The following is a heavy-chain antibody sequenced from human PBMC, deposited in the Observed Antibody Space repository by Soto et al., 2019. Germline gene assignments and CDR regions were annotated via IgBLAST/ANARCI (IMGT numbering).Heavy chain of an antibody. CDR1: GFTFSNYA. Sequence: QVQLVESGGGVVQPGRSLRLSCAASGFTFSNYAMHWVRQAPGKGLEWLAIISYDGDNEYYADSVRGRFTISRDNSKNMLYLQTNNLRHGHTAVYYCAKDGGPVYCNSPGCSAKHFDYWGQGTLVTVSS. J-gene: IGHJ4*02. D-gene: IGHD2-2*01. V-gene: IGHV3-30*18. CDR2: ISYDGDNE. CDR3: AKDGGPVYCNSPGCSAKHFDY.